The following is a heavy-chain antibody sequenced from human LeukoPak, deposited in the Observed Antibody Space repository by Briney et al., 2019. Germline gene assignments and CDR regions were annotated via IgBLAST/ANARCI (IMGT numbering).Heavy chain of an antibody. J-gene: IGHJ4*02. CDR2: TYYWSKWYH. V-gene: IGHV6-1*01. CDR1: GDSVTGDRAA. D-gene: IGHD4-17*01. Sequence: SQTLSLTCAIFGDSVTGDRAAWNWIRQSPSTGLEWLGRTYYWSKWYHDYAPSVISRMAINADASKNQFSLRVNSVTPEDTAVYYCARDDYGQIDYWGQGTLVTVSS. CDR3: ARDDYGQIDY.